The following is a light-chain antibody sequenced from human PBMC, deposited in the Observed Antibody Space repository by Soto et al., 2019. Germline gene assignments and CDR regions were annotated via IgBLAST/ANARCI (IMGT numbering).Light chain of an antibody. CDR1: SSNIGAGYD. J-gene: IGLJ1*01. Sequence: QSVLTQPPSVSGAPGQRVTISCTGSSSNIGAGYDVHWYQQLPGTDPKLLIYGNSNRPSGVPDRFSGSKSGTSASLAITGLQAEDEADYYCQSYDSSLSGYNYVFGTGTKVTVL. CDR2: GNS. CDR3: QSYDSSLSGYNYV. V-gene: IGLV1-40*01.